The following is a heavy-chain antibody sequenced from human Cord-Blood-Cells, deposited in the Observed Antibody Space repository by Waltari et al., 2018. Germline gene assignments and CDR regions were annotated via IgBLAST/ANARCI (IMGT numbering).Heavy chain of an antibody. D-gene: IGHD6-19*01. CDR2: SYGGGST. J-gene: IGHJ4*02. V-gene: IGHV3-53*01. Sequence: EVQLVESGGGLIQPGGSLRLSCAASGFTVSSNYMSWVRQAPGKGREWVSVSYGGGSTYYANSVKGLFTISRDNSKNTLYLQMNSLRAEDTAVYYCARGRYSSGFDYWGQGTLVTVSS. CDR3: ARGRYSSGFDY. CDR1: GFTVSSNY.